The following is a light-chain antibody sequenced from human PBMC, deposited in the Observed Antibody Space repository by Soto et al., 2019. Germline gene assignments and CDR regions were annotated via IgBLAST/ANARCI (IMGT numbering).Light chain of an antibody. CDR3: QTWGTGPWV. V-gene: IGLV4-69*01. J-gene: IGLJ3*02. Sequence: QSVLTQSPSASASLGASVKLTCTLSSGHSSYAIAWHQQQPEKGPRYLMKLNSDGSHSKGDGIPDRFSGSSSGAERYLTLSSLQSEDEADYYCQTWGTGPWVFGGGTQLTVL. CDR2: LNSDGSH. CDR1: SGHSSYA.